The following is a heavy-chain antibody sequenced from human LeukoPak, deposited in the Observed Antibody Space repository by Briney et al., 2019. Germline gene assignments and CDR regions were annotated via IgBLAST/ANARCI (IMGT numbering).Heavy chain of an antibody. J-gene: IGHJ3*02. Sequence: ASVKVSCKASGYTLTDYYIHWVRQAPGQGLEWMGWINPNSGGTKYAQKFQGRVTMTRDTSISTAYMELSRLRSDDTAVYYCARVPAAYYDSSGYYQGAFDIWGQGTMVTVSS. V-gene: IGHV1-2*02. CDR2: INPNSGGT. CDR1: GYTLTDYY. D-gene: IGHD3-22*01. CDR3: ARVPAAYYDSSGYYQGAFDI.